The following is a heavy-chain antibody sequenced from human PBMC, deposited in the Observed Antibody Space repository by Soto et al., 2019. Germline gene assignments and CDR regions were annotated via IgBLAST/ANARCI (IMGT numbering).Heavy chain of an antibody. J-gene: IGHJ4*03. D-gene: IGHD4-17*01. Sequence: PGGSLRLSCATSGFTFSSFDMDWVRQAPGKGLEWVSSIHRASTYIYYADSVRGRFTISRDNAKSSLYLQMNSLTVEDTAVYYCARRAVTTYHFFDYWGQGTTVTVSS. CDR3: ARRAVTTYHFFDY. V-gene: IGHV3-21*06. CDR1: GFTFSSFD. CDR2: IHRASTYI.